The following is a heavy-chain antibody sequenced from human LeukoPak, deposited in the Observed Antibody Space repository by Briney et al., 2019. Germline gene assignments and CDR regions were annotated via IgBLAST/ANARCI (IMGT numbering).Heavy chain of an antibody. Sequence: GGSLRLSCAASGFTFSSYAMSWVRQAPGKGLEWVSAISGSGGSTYYADSVKGRFTISRDNSKNTLYLQMNSLRAEDTAVYYCAKAHYYGFSTEYFQHWGQGTLVTVSS. J-gene: IGHJ1*01. CDR3: AKAHYYGFSTEYFQH. D-gene: IGHD3-10*01. V-gene: IGHV3-23*01. CDR1: GFTFSSYA. CDR2: ISGSGGST.